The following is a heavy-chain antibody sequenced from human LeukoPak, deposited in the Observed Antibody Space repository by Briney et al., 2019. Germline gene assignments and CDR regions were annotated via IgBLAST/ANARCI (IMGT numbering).Heavy chain of an antibody. CDR2: ISGSGSTT. CDR1: GFTFSNYA. CDR3: AKDTGYNYGTSYFDY. V-gene: IGHV3-23*01. D-gene: IGHD5-18*01. Sequence: GGSLRLSCAASGFTFSNYAMSWVRQAPGKGLEWVSAISGSGSTTYYADSVKGRFTISRDNSQNTVFLQMNGLRDEDTALYYCAKDTGYNYGTSYFDYWGQGTLVTVSS. J-gene: IGHJ4*02.